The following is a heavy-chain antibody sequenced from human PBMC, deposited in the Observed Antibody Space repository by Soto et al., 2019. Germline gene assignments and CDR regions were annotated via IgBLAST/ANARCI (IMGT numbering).Heavy chain of an antibody. D-gene: IGHD6-13*01. V-gene: IGHV4-59*01. Sequence: XATLSITCAVSGDSINNSYWSWMRQPPGKRLEWIGNIYYTGTTTYNPSLESRVTMSVDTSKNQFSLKLNSVDAADTAVYYCAKYRRTEAEGFTLDYWGRGTLVTVSS. CDR3: AKYRRTEAEGFTLDY. CDR2: IYYTGTT. J-gene: IGHJ4*02. CDR1: GDSINNSY.